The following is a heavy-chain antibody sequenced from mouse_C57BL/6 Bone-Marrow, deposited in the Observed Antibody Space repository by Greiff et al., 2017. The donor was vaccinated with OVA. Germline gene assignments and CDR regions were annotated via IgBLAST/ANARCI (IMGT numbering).Heavy chain of an antibody. CDR2: IDPENGDT. J-gene: IGHJ4*01. Sequence: EVQLQQSGAELVRPGASVKLSCTASGFNIKDDYMHWVKQRPEQGLEWIGWIDPENGDTEYASKFQGKATITADTSSNTAYLQLSSLTSEDTAVYYWTDGSSPVRYAMDYWGQGTSVTVSS. CDR1: GFNIKDDY. CDR3: TDGSSPVRYAMDY. V-gene: IGHV14-4*01. D-gene: IGHD1-1*01.